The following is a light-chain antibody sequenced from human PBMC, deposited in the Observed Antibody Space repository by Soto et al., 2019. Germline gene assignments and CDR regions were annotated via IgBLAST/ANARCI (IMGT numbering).Light chain of an antibody. CDR3: QQYYSYSSMYT. V-gene: IGKV1-5*03. CDR1: QSVSSW. J-gene: IGKJ2*01. Sequence: DIQMTQSPSTLSASVGDRVTITCRASQSVSSWLAWYQQRPGKAPQLLIYKASSLQSGVPPRLSGSGAGTEFTITISSLPPADFAPYYCQQYYSYSSMYTFGQGTRLEIK. CDR2: KAS.